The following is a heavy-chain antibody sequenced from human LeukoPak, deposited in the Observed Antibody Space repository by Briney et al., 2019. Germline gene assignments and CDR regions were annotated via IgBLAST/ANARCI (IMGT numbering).Heavy chain of an antibody. CDR3: AITYDSSGYYSPNLAFDY. J-gene: IGHJ4*02. CDR1: GFTFSSYS. CDR2: ISSSSSTI. V-gene: IGHV3-48*01. D-gene: IGHD3-22*01. Sequence: GGSLRLSCAASGFTFSSYSMNWVRQALGKGLEWVSYISSSSSTIYYADSVKGRFTISRDNAKNSLYLQMNSLRAEDTAVYYCAITYDSSGYYSPNLAFDYWGQGTLVTVSS.